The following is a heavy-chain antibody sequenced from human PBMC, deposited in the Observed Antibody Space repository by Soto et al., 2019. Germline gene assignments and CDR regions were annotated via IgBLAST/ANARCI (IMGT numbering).Heavy chain of an antibody. CDR3: ASAAAGYWYFDL. D-gene: IGHD6-13*01. CDR2: IIPIFGTP. CDR1: GGTFSRYA. V-gene: IGHV1-69*01. J-gene: IGHJ2*01. Sequence: QVQLVQSGAGMKKPGSSVKVSCKASGGTFSRYAISWVRQAPGQGLEWMGGIIPIFGTPKYAQKFQGRVTITADESTSTTYMELSSLTPEDTAIYYCASAAAGYWYFDLWGRGTLVTVSS.